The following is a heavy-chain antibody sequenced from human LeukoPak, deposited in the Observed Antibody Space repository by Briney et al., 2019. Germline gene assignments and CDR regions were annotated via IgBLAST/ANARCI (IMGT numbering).Heavy chain of an antibody. CDR3: AREEMPGKFDY. CDR1: GGSISSYY. D-gene: IGHD1-26*01. J-gene: IGHJ4*02. Sequence: SSETLSLTCTVSGGSISSYYWSWIRQPPGKGLEWIGYIYYSGSTNYNPSLKSRVTISVDTSKNQFSLKLRSVTAADTAVYYCAREEMPGKFDYWGQGTLVTVSS. V-gene: IGHV4-59*12. CDR2: IYYSGST.